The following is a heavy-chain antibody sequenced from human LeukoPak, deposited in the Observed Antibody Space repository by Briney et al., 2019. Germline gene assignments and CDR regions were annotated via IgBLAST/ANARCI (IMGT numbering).Heavy chain of an antibody. J-gene: IGHJ5*02. Sequence: QPGRSLRLSCAASGFTFDDYAMHWVRQAPGKGLEWVSAISWNSHSVGYADSVKGRFTISRDNAKNSLYLQMNSLRAEDTALYYCAKDIHRAQDSGWSVGVGWFDPWGQGIRVTVSS. CDR3: AKDIHRAQDSGWSVGVGWFDP. V-gene: IGHV3-9*01. CDR2: ISWNSHSV. CDR1: GFTFDDYA. D-gene: IGHD6-19*01.